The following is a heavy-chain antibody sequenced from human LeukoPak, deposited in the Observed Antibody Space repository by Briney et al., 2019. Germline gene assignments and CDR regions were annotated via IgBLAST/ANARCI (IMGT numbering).Heavy chain of an antibody. CDR2: ISSSSGTI. V-gene: IGHV3-48*01. CDR3: ARALGYSYGYAVDY. J-gene: IGHJ4*02. CDR1: GFIFSNYN. Sequence: PGGSLRLSCAASGFIFSNYNMNWVRQTPGKGLEWLSYISSSSGTIYYADSVKGRFTISGDNAKNSLYLQMNSPRAEDTAVYYCARALGYSYGYAVDYWGQGTLVTVSS. D-gene: IGHD5-18*01.